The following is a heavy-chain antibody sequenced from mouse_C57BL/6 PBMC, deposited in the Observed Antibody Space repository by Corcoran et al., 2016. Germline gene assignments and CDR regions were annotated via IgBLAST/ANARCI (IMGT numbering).Heavy chain of an antibody. D-gene: IGHD4-1*02. CDR2: INTYSGVT. CDR3: ERQLSAMDY. J-gene: IGHJ4*01. Sequence: QIQLVQSGPELKKPGETVKISCKASGYTFTTYGMSWVKQAPGKGLKWMGGINTYSGVTTYADAFKGRFAFSLEPSASTAYMQINNLKNEDTATYFWERQLSAMDYWGKGSLGTVSS. CDR1: GYTFTTYG. V-gene: IGHV9-3*01.